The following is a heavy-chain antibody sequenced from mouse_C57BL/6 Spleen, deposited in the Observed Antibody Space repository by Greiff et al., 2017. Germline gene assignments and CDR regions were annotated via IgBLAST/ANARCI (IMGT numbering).Heavy chain of an antibody. Sequence: EVLLVESGAELVKPGASVKLSCTASGFNIKDYYMHWVKQRTEQGLEWIGRIDPEDGETKYAPKFQGKATITADTSSNTAYLQLSSLTSEDTAVYYCALQLGRRGYFDYWGQGTTLTVSS. CDR2: IDPEDGET. CDR1: GFNIKDYY. J-gene: IGHJ2*01. V-gene: IGHV14-2*01. D-gene: IGHD4-1*02. CDR3: ALQLGRRGYFDY.